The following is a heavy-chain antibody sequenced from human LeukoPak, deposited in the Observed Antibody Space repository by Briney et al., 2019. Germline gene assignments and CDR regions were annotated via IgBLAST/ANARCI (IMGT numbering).Heavy chain of an antibody. Sequence: GGSLRLSCAASGFTFSSYAMSWVRQAPGKGLEWVSAISGSGGSTYYADSVKGRFTISRDNSKSTLYLQMNSLRAEDTAVYYRATGGWLVENGYWGQGTLVTVSS. CDR2: ISGSGGST. V-gene: IGHV3-23*01. D-gene: IGHD6-19*01. CDR3: ATGGWLVENGY. CDR1: GFTFSSYA. J-gene: IGHJ4*02.